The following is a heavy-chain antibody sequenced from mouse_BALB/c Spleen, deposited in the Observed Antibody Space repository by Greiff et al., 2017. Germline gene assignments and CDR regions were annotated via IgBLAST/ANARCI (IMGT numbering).Heavy chain of an antibody. Sequence: QVQLKQSGAELVRPGTSVKISCKASGYAFTNYWLGWVKQRPGHGLEWIGDIYPGSGNTYYNEKFKGKATLTADKSSSTAYMQLSSLTSEDSAVYFCARRPYAMDYWGQGTSVTVSS. CDR1: GYAFTNYW. CDR2: IYPGSGNT. J-gene: IGHJ4*01. V-gene: IGHV1-63*01. CDR3: ARRPYAMDY.